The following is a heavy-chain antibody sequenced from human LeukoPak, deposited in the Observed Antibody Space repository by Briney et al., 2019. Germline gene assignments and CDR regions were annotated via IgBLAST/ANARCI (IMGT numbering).Heavy chain of an antibody. Sequence: ASVKVSCKASGYTSTSYDINWVRQATGQGLEWMGWMDPNSGNTGYAQKFQGRVTMTRTTSRSTAYMELSSLRSEDTALYYCARFSRYCSSTSCYLYGMDVWGQGTTVTVSS. CDR2: MDPNSGNT. V-gene: IGHV1-8*01. D-gene: IGHD2-2*01. CDR1: GYTSTSYD. J-gene: IGHJ6*02. CDR3: ARFSRYCSSTSCYLYGMDV.